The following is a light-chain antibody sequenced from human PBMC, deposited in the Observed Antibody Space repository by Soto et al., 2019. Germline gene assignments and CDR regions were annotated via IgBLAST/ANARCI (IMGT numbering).Light chain of an antibody. Sequence: DIQLTQSPSTLSASVGDRVTITCRASQTISSWSAWYQQKPGKAPNLLLYETSNLESGVPSRFSGSGSGTEFTLTFSSLQPDDFAPYYCQYYNDYCWTFGQGTKVEIK. CDR2: ETS. CDR1: QTISSW. V-gene: IGKV1-5*03. J-gene: IGKJ1*01. CDR3: QYYNDYCWT.